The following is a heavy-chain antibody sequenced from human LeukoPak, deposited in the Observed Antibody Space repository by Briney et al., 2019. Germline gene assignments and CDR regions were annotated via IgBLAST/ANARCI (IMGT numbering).Heavy chain of an antibody. CDR3: ARTPTYYDFWSGYSYYYYYYMDV. J-gene: IGHJ6*03. D-gene: IGHD3-3*01. CDR1: GGSISSYY. V-gene: IGHV4-4*07. Sequence: SETLSLTCTVSGGSISSYYWSWIRQPAGKGLEWIGRIYTSGSTNYNPSLKSRVTMSVDTSKNQFSLKLSSVTAADTAVYYCARTPTYYDFWSGYSYYYYYYMDVWGKGTTVTVSS. CDR2: IYTSGST.